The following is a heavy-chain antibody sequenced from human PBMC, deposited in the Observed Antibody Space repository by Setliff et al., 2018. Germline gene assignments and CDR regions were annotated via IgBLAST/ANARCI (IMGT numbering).Heavy chain of an antibody. D-gene: IGHD3-16*01. J-gene: IGHJ6*03. CDR2: IKKRVDGGAI. CDR1: GLRFSDAW. CDR3: ARVYCRHRCLVESYMDI. V-gene: IGHV3-15*01. Sequence: PGGSLRLSCAVSGLRFSDAWVSWVRQAPGKGLEWAGRIKKRVDGGAIDYAEPVKGRFTISREDSTDTLYLQMNSLKIEDTAVYFCARVYCRHRCLVESYMDIWGTGTTVTVSS.